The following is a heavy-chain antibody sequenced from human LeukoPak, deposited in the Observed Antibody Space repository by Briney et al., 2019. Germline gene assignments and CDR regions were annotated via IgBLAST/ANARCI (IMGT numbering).Heavy chain of an antibody. V-gene: IGHV4-39*01. Sequence: PSVTLSLTCTVSGASFSTTNYWGWIRQPPGKGLEWIASMYYSGSSYENPSVRSRVTTSVDTFKNQFSLKLSSVTAADTAVYYCARGSRSPEGGLLYVYWGQGTLVTVSS. CDR3: ARGSRSPEGGLLYVY. J-gene: IGHJ4*02. CDR2: MYYSGSS. CDR1: GASFSTTNY. D-gene: IGHD3-10*01.